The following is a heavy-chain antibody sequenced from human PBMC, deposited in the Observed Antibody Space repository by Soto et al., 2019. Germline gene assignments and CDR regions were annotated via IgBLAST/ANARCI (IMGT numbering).Heavy chain of an antibody. CDR2: ISYSGTT. V-gene: IGHV4-30-4*02. CDR3: SLDY. D-gene: IGHD2-2*01. Sequence: TSETLSLTCTVSGDSISSINNYWSWIRQPPGEGLEWIGFISYSGTTSYSPSLKSRVAISLGAEDTAVYYCAKDRGICISTTCFQSLDYWGQGTLVTVSS. CDR1: GDSISSINNY. J-gene: IGHJ4*02.